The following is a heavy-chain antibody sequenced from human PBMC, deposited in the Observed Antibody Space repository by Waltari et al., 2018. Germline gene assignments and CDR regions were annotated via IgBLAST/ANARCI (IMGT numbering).Heavy chain of an antibody. J-gene: IGHJ4*02. CDR1: GGSFSGYY. CDR2: INHSGST. V-gene: IGHV4-34*01. Sequence: QVQLQQWGAGLLKPSETLSLTCAVYGGSFSGYYWSWIRQPPGKGLEWIGEINHSGSTNYNPSLKSRVTRSVDTSKNQFSLNLSSVTAADTAVYYCARAYSIHYYGSGSYPDFWGQGTLVTVSS. CDR3: ARAYSIHYYGSGSYPDF. D-gene: IGHD3-10*01.